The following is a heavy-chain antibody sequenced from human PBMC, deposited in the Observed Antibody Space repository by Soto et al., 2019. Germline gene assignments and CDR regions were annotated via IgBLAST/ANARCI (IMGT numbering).Heavy chain of an antibody. V-gene: IGHV4-59*01. CDR1: GGSISSYY. J-gene: IGHJ6*02. CDR3: ARSVVTYYYYYGMDV. D-gene: IGHD3-22*01. Sequence: SETLSLTCTVSGGSISSYYWSWIRQPPGKGLEWIGYIYYSGSTNYNPSLKSRVTISVDTSKNQFSLKLSSVTAADTAVYYCARSVVTYYYYYGMDVWGQGTTVTVSS. CDR2: IYYSGST.